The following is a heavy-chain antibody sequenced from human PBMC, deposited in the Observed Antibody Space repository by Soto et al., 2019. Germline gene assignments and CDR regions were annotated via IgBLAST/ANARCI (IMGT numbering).Heavy chain of an antibody. CDR1: GGTFNTYA. D-gene: IGHD3-10*01. V-gene: IGHV1-69*01. CDR2: IIPIFGTT. J-gene: IGHJ6*02. CDR3: ARAVISAPYFYYGMAV. Sequence: QVQLVQSGAEVKKPGSSVKVSCKASGGTFNTYAMTWVRQAPGQGLEWMGGIIPIFGTTSYAQNIQERVTITADESKSTVYMELRSLNSEDTAVYYCARAVISAPYFYYGMAVWGHGTTVTVSS.